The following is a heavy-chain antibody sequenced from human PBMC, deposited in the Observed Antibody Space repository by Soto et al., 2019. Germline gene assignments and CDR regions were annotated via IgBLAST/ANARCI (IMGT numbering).Heavy chain of an antibody. CDR1: GFTFSSYA. Sequence: QVQLVGSGGGVVQPGRSLRLSCAASGFTFSSYAMHWVRQAPGKGLEWVAVISYDGSNKYYADSVKGRFTISRDNSKNTLYLQMNSLRAEDTAVYYCARGATVKRWYFDLWGRGTLVTVSS. CDR2: ISYDGSNK. J-gene: IGHJ2*01. D-gene: IGHD4-17*01. CDR3: ARGATVKRWYFDL. V-gene: IGHV3-30-3*01.